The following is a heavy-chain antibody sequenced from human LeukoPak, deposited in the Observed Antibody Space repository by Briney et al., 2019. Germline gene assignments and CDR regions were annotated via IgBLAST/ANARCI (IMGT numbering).Heavy chain of an antibody. V-gene: IGHV1-18*01. D-gene: IGHD3-22*01. J-gene: IGHJ4*02. CDR2: ISAYNGNT. CDR3: ARADYYDSSGYYYGGYYFDY. CDR1: GYTFTSYG. Sequence: ASVKVSCKASGYTFTSYGISWVRQAPGQGLEWMGWISAYNGNTNYAQKLQGRVTMTTDTSTSTAYMELRSLRSEDTAVYYCARADYYDSSGYYYGGYYFDYWGQGTLVTVSS.